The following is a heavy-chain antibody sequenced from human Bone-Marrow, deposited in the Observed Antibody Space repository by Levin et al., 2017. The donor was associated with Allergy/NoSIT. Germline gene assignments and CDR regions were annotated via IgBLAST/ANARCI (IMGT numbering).Heavy chain of an antibody. CDR2: ISYDGSNK. J-gene: IGHJ4*02. CDR3: ASSPSSGWYYGLDY. D-gene: IGHD6-19*01. Sequence: GGSLRLSCAASGFTFSSYGMHWVRQAPGKGLEWVAVISYDGSNKYYADSVKGRFTISRDNSKNTLYLQMNSLRAEDTAVYYCASSPSSGWYYGLDYWGQGTLDTVSS. V-gene: IGHV3-30*03. CDR1: GFTFSSYG.